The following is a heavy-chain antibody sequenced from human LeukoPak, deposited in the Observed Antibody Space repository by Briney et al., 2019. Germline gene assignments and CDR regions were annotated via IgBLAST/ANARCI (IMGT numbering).Heavy chain of an antibody. V-gene: IGHV4-34*01. Sequence: PSETLSLTCAVYGGSFSGYYWSWIRQPPGKGLEWIGEINHSGSTNYNPSLKSRVTISVDTSKNQFSLKLSSVTAADTAVYYCAKDKRDSSGYYYYYGMDVWGQGTTVTVSS. CDR2: INHSGST. D-gene: IGHD3-22*01. CDR3: AKDKRDSSGYYYYYGMDV. CDR1: GGSFSGYY. J-gene: IGHJ6*02.